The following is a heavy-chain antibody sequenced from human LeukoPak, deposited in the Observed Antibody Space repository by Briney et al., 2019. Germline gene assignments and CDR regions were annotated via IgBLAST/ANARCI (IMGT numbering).Heavy chain of an antibody. D-gene: IGHD3-22*01. CDR2: ISYHRSNK. Sequence: GGSLRLSCAASGFTFSSYGMHWGRQAPGKGLEWGADISYHRSNKYYADSVKGRFTISKDNSKNTLYLQMNSLRAEDTAVYYCAKDGSGYGYFDYWGQGTLVTVSS. J-gene: IGHJ4*02. CDR1: GFTFSSYG. CDR3: AKDGSGYGYFDY. V-gene: IGHV3-30*18.